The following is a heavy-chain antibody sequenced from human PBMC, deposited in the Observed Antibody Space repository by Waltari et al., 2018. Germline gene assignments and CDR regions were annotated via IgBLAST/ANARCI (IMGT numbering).Heavy chain of an antibody. CDR2: FYCTGTT. CDR3: ARHMPYYDSIYYFDY. D-gene: IGHD3-3*01. CDR1: GGSISSSSFF. Sequence: QLQLQESGPGLVKPSETLSLTCSVSGGSISSSSFFWGWIRQPPGKGLGWIRSFYCTGTTYSNPSLKSRVTVSADTSKNQFSRKLSSVTAADTAVYYCARHMPYYDSIYYFDYWGQGTLVTVSS. J-gene: IGHJ4*02. V-gene: IGHV4-39*01.